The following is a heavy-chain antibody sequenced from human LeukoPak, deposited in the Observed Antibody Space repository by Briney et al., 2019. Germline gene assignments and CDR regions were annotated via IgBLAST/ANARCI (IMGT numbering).Heavy chain of an antibody. Sequence: GRSLRLSCAASGFTFSSYAMHWVRQAPGKGLEWVAVISYDGSNKYYADSVKGRFTISRDNSKNTLYLQMNSLRAEDTAVYYCARDMNYYDSSGYYYVNDGVDYWGQEPWSPSPQ. CDR1: GFTFSSYA. CDR2: ISYDGSNK. CDR3: ARDMNYYDSSGYYYVNDGVDY. J-gene: IGHJ4*01. V-gene: IGHV3-30*04. D-gene: IGHD3-22*01.